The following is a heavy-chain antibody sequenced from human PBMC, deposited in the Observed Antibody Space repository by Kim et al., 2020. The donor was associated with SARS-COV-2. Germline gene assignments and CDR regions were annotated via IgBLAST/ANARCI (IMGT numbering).Heavy chain of an antibody. J-gene: IGHJ6*02. D-gene: IGHD3-9*01. Sequence: GGSLRLSCAASGFTFSSYWMTWVRQAPGKGLEWVANIKQDGSEKYYVDSVKGRFTISRDNAKNSLYLQMNSLRAEDTAVYYCARDRPEPYYDILTGYSYYYGMDVWGQGTTVTVSS. CDR3: ARDRPEPYYDILTGYSYYYGMDV. CDR1: GFTFSSYW. V-gene: IGHV3-7*01. CDR2: IKQDGSEK.